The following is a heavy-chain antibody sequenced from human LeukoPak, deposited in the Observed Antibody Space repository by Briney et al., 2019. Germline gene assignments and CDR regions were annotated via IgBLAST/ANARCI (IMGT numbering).Heavy chain of an antibody. D-gene: IGHD3-22*01. CDR2: IRYDGSNK. V-gene: IGHV3-30*02. CDR3: AKEPYYYDSSRPGSYYYMDV. Sequence: PGGSLTLSCAASGFTFSSYGMHWVRQPPAKGLEWVAFIRYDGSNKYYADSVKGRFTISRDNSKNTLYLQMNSLRAEDTAVYYCAKEPYYYDSSRPGSYYYMDVWGKGTTVTVSS. J-gene: IGHJ6*03. CDR1: GFTFSSYG.